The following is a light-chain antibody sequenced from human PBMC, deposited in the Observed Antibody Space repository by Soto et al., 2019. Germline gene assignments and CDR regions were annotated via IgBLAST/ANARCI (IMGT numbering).Light chain of an antibody. CDR3: HQHSDWPLT. J-gene: IGKJ4*01. V-gene: IGKV3-11*01. CDR2: EVS. CDR1: QSVGNS. Sequence: EIVLTQSPATLSLPPGERATLSYRASQSVGNSLAWYQQKPGQAPGLLIHEVSTRATGIPARFSGSGSGTDFTLTISSLEPEDFAVYYCHQHSDWPLTFGAGTRVEIK.